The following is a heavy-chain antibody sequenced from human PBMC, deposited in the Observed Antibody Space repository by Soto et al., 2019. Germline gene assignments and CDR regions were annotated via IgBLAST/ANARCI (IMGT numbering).Heavy chain of an antibody. J-gene: IGHJ6*02. CDR3: ARDRVAVAGTKYYYYYGMDV. Sequence: GGSLRLSCAASGFTFSSYGMHWVRQAPGKGLEWVAVIWYDGSNKYYADSVKGRFTISRDNSKNTLYLQMNSLRAEDTAVYYCARDRVAVAGTKYYYYYGMDVWGQGTTVTVSS. CDR2: IWYDGSNK. D-gene: IGHD6-19*01. V-gene: IGHV3-33*01. CDR1: GFTFSSYG.